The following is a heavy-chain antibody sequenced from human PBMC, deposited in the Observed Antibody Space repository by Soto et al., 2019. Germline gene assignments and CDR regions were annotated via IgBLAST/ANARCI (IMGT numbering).Heavy chain of an antibody. CDR3: AKDLTRQLAYWLDP. Sequence: ASVKVSCKASGFSFTGYYIHWLRQAPGQGLEWMGWINAHSGGTEYAQKFQGRVTLTRDTSIATAYLTLTSLTSDDTALYYCAKDLTRQLAYWLDPWGQGTQVTVSA. CDR2: INAHSGGT. V-gene: IGHV1-2*02. J-gene: IGHJ5*02. D-gene: IGHD6-6*01. CDR1: GFSFTGYY.